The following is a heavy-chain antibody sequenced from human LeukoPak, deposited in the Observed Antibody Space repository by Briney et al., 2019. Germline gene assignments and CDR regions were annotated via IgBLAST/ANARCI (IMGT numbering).Heavy chain of an antibody. D-gene: IGHD6-6*01. V-gene: IGHV3-7*03. CDR3: ARSIAARLPYDY. Sequence: GGSLRLSCAASGFTFSNYWMHWVRQAPGKGLEWVANIKGDESEKYYVDSVKGRFSISRDNAKNSLYLQMNSLRAEDTAVYYCARSIAARLPYDYWGQGTLVTVSS. J-gene: IGHJ4*02. CDR1: GFTFSNYW. CDR2: IKGDESEK.